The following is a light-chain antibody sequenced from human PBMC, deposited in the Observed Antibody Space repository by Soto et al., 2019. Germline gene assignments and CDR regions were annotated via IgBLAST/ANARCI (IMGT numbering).Light chain of an antibody. CDR3: QQYGSSPRT. V-gene: IGKV3-20*01. CDR2: AAS. CDR1: QSVSSSY. J-gene: IGKJ1*01. Sequence: EIVFTQSPGTLSLSPGERATLSCRASQSVSSSYLAWYQQKPGQAPRPLIYAASSRATGIPDRFSGSGSGTDFTLTISGLENEDFAVYYCQQYGSSPRTFGQGTKVDIK.